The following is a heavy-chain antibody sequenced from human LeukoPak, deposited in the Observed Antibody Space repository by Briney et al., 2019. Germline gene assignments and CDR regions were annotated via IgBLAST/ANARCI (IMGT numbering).Heavy chain of an antibody. D-gene: IGHD3-9*01. CDR2: INPNSGGT. Sequence: ASVKVSCKASGYTFTGYYMHWVRQAPGQGLEWMGWINPNSGGTNYAQKFQGRVTMTRNTSISTAYMELSSLRSEDTAVYYCARGSPLDYDILTGVPDYWGQGTLVTVSS. CDR1: GYTFTGYY. V-gene: IGHV1-2*02. CDR3: ARGSPLDYDILTGVPDY. J-gene: IGHJ4*02.